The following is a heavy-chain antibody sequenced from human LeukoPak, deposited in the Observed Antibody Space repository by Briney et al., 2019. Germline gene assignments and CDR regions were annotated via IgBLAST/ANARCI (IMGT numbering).Heavy chain of an antibody. Sequence: ASVKVSCKASGYTFTSYYMHWVRQAPGQGLEWMGIINPSGGSTSYAQKFQGRVTMTRDMSTRTFYMDLSNLRSDDTAVYFCARDRSLLTMVWFDFWGQGTLVTVSS. CDR1: GYTFTSYY. CDR3: ARDRSLLTMVWFDF. V-gene: IGHV1-46*01. D-gene: IGHD3-10*01. CDR2: INPSGGST. J-gene: IGHJ4*02.